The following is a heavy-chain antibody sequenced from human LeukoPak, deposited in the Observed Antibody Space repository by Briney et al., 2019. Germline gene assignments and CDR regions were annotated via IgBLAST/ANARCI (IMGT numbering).Heavy chain of an antibody. CDR1: GYSFTSYW. J-gene: IGHJ3*02. Sequence: GESLKISCKGSGYSFTSYWIGWVRQMPGKGLEWMGIIYPGDSDTRYSPSLQGQVTISADKSISTAYLQWSSLKASDTAMYYCARHLAQQLETNDAFDIWGQGTMVTVSS. V-gene: IGHV5-51*01. D-gene: IGHD6-13*01. CDR3: ARHLAQQLETNDAFDI. CDR2: IYPGDSDT.